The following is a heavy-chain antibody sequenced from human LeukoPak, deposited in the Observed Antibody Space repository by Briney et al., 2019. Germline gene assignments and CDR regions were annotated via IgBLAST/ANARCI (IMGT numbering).Heavy chain of an antibody. J-gene: IGHJ6*03. Sequence: PSETLSLTCAVYGGSFSGYYWSWIRQPPGKGLEWIGEINHSGSTNYDPSLKSRVTISVDTSKNQFSLKLSSATAADTAVYYCARGRNYGHYYYYMDVWGKGTTVTVSS. V-gene: IGHV4-34*01. CDR2: INHSGST. D-gene: IGHD3-16*01. CDR1: GGSFSGYY. CDR3: ARGRNYGHYYYYMDV.